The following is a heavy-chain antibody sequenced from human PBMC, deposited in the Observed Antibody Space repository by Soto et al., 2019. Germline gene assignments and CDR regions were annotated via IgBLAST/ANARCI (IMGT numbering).Heavy chain of an antibody. V-gene: IGHV4-59*01. Sequence: PSATLSLTCTFSPGSISNYYWSWIRQPPGKGLEWIGYIFYTGSTNYNPSFKSRVTVSVDTSKNQFSLKLRSVTAADTAFYYCARDTALDYWGQGNLVTVSS. CDR2: IFYTGST. CDR3: ARDTALDY. J-gene: IGHJ4*02. CDR1: PGSISNYY. D-gene: IGHD2-21*02.